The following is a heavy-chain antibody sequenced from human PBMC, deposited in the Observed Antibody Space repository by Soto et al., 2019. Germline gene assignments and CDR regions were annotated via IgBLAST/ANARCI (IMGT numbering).Heavy chain of an antibody. CDR2: IHGSGRSK. D-gene: IGHD1-26*01. CDR1: GVSFSDEA. V-gene: IGHV3-23*04. Sequence: EVHLAESGGGLVQPGGSLTVSCAASGVSFSDEAMTWVRQAPGKGLEWVASIHGSGRSKYYADSVKGRFTISRDNSKSTLYLQMNRLTAADTAVYYCAKVGPSFYYGMEVWGQGTTVTVSS. J-gene: IGHJ6*02. CDR3: AKVGPSFYYGMEV.